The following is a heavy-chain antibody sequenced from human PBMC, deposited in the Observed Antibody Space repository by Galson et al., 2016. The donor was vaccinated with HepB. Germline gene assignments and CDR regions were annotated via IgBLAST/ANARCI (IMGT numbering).Heavy chain of an antibody. Sequence: ETLSLTCAVSGGSISSSNWWSWVRQPPGKGLEWIGEIYHSGSTNYNPSPRSRVTISVDKSKNQFSLKLSSVTAADTAVYYWARFDSGSGWISFDYWGQGTLVTVSS. D-gene: IGHD6-19*01. CDR1: GGSISSSNW. J-gene: IGHJ4*02. CDR3: ARFDSGSGWISFDY. CDR2: IYHSGST. V-gene: IGHV4-4*02.